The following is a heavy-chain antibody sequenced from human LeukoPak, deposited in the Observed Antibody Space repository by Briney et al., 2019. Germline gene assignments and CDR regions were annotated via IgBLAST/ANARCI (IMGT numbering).Heavy chain of an antibody. J-gene: IGHJ4*02. Sequence: GGSLRLSCAASGFTFSSYWMSWVRQAPGKGLEWVANIKQDGSEKYYVDSVKGRFTISRDNAKNSLYLQMNSLRAEDTAVYYCARGYCSSTSCYFWDYWGQGTLVTVSS. D-gene: IGHD2-2*01. CDR1: GFTFSSYW. CDR3: ARGYCSSTSCYFWDY. CDR2: IKQDGSEK. V-gene: IGHV3-7*04.